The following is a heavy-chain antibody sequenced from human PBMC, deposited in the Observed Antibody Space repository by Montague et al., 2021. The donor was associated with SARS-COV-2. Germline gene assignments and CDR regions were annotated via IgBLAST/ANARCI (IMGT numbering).Heavy chain of an antibody. V-gene: IGHV3-33*01. J-gene: IGHJ4*02. Sequence: SLRLSCSASGFTFSSHGMHWVRQAPGKGLEWVAVMWYDGGKENYADSVKGRFTISRDNSEHMLYLQLNSLRAEDTAVYYCARDTYSSTSGTLDFWGRGTLVTVSS. CDR1: GFTFSSHG. D-gene: IGHD6-13*01. CDR3: ARDTYSSTSGTLDF. CDR2: MWYDGGKE.